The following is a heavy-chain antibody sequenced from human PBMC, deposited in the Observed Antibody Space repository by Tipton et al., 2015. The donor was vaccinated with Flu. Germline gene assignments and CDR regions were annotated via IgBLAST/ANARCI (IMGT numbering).Heavy chain of an antibody. Sequence: SLRLSCAASGFTYKNYGMGWVRQAPGRGLQWVSSITGSGSYTYYADSVKGRFTIYRDNAKNSLWLQMDSLRGDDTAVYYCARFPPKNYDISPDDGMDVWGQGTTVIVSS. V-gene: IGHV3-21*01. CDR1: GFTYKNYG. CDR3: ARFPPKNYDISPDDGMDV. J-gene: IGHJ6*02. CDR2: ITGSGSYT. D-gene: IGHD3-9*01.